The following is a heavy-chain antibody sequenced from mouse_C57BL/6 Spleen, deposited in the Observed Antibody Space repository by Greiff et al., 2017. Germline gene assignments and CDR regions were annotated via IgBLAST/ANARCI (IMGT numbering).Heavy chain of an antibody. Sequence: QVQLQQSGAELVKPGASVKMSCKASGYTFTSYWITWVKQRPGQGLEWIGDIYPGSGSTNYNEKFKSKATLTVDTSSSTAYMQLSSLTSEDSAVYYCAREVMVTTGYYYAMDYWGQGTSVTVSS. J-gene: IGHJ4*01. D-gene: IGHD2-3*01. V-gene: IGHV1-55*01. CDR2: IYPGSGST. CDR1: GYTFTSYW. CDR3: AREVMVTTGYYYAMDY.